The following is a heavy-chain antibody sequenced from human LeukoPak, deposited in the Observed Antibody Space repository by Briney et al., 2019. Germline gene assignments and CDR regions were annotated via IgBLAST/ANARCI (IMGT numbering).Heavy chain of an antibody. CDR3: ARGRTTGPYGY. J-gene: IGHJ4*02. Sequence: SETLSLTCAVYGGSFSGYYWSWIRQPPGKGLEWIGEINHSGSTNYNPSLKSRVTIPVDTSKNQFSLKLSSVTAADTAVYYCARGRTTGPYGYWGQGTLVTVSS. CDR2: INHSGST. CDR1: GGSFSGYY. D-gene: IGHD1-14*01. V-gene: IGHV4-34*01.